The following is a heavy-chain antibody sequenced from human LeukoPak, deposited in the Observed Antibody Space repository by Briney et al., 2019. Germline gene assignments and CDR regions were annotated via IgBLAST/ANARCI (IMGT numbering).Heavy chain of an antibody. Sequence: PSETLSLTCTVSGGSISSHYWSWIRQPPGKGLEWIGYIYYSGSTNYNPSLKSRVTISVDTSKNQFSLKLSSVTAADTAVYYCARAPILGDNWFDPWGQGTLVTVSS. D-gene: IGHD2-21*01. CDR1: GGSISSHY. CDR3: ARAPILGDNWFDP. J-gene: IGHJ5*02. CDR2: IYYSGST. V-gene: IGHV4-59*11.